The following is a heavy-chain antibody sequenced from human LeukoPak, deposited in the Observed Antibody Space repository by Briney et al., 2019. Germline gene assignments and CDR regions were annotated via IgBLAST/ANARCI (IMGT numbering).Heavy chain of an antibody. Sequence: GRSLRLSCAASGFTFDDYAMHWVRQAPGKGLEWVSGISWNSGSIGYADSVKGRFTISRDNAKNSLYLQMNSLGAEDTAVYYCASGYGYFDYWGQGTLVTVSS. J-gene: IGHJ4*02. CDR2: ISWNSGSI. V-gene: IGHV3-9*01. CDR1: GFTFDDYA. CDR3: ASGYGYFDY. D-gene: IGHD5-12*01.